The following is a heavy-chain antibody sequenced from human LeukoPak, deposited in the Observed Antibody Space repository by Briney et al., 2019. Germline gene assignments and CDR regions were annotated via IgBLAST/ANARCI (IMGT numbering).Heavy chain of an antibody. CDR3: ARLVGSYYYFDY. CDR2: IYYSGST. Sequence: SETLSLTCTVSGCSISSSSYYWGGIRQPPGKGLEWIGSIYYSGSTSYNPSLKIRVTISVDTSKHQFSLKLSSVTAAATAVYSCARLVGSYYYFDYWGQGTLVTVSS. CDR1: GCSISSSSYY. D-gene: IGHD1-26*01. V-gene: IGHV4-39*01. J-gene: IGHJ4*02.